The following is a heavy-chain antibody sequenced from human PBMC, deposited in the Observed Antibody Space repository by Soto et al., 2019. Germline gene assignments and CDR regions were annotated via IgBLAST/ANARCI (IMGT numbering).Heavy chain of an antibody. D-gene: IGHD1-7*01. V-gene: IGHV4-4*02. CDR2: IYRTGST. J-gene: IGHJ4*02. Sequence: QVQLQESGPGLVKPSGTLSLTCAVSGGSFTSNNWWTWVRQPPGQGLEWIGEIYRTGSTNYHPSLKSRATISLDKAENQFSLKVTALTAADTAVYSCASRDPGTSVDYWGQGTLVTVSS. CDR3: ASRDPGTSVDY. CDR1: GGSFTSNNW.